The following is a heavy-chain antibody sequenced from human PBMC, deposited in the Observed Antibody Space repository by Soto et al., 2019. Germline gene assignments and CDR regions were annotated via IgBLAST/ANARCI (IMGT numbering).Heavy chain of an antibody. CDR1: GGSIISSSYY. CDR3: ARPDYTKYYFDY. V-gene: IGHV4-39*01. J-gene: IGHJ4*02. D-gene: IGHD4-4*01. CDR2: IYYSGST. Sequence: QLQLQESGPGLVKPSETLSLTCTVSGGSIISSSYYWGWIRQPPGKGLEWIGSIYYSGSTYYNPSLKSRVTISVDTSKNQFSLKLSSVTAADTAVYYCARPDYTKYYFDYWGQGTLVTVSS.